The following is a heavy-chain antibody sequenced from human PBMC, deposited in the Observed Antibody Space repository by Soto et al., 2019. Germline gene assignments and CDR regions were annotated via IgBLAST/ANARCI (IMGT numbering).Heavy chain of an antibody. CDR3: ARDPGGRYDY. CDR1: GGSISSYY. CDR2: IYFRGST. D-gene: IGHD2-15*01. J-gene: IGHJ4*02. V-gene: IGHV4-59*01. Sequence: SETLSLTCPFSGGSISSYYWSWIRQPPGKGLEWIGYIYFRGSTNYNPSLKSRVTISVDTSKNQFSLKLSSVTAADTAVYYCARDPGGRYDYWGQGTLVTAPQ.